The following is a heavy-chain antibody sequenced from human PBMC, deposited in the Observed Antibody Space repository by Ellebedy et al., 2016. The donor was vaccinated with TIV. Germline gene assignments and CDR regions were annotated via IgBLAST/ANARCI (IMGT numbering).Heavy chain of an antibody. CDR3: ARVGFCFVTGCSWGYDL. D-gene: IGHD3-16*01. V-gene: IGHV3-7*04. J-gene: IGHJ5*02. CDR2: IKQEGREK. Sequence: GESLKISCKASGFMFEDYWMSWVRQAPGKGLEWVASIKQEGREKYYVDSVEGRFTVSRDNARNSVYLQTDSPRAEDTAVYYCARVGFCFVTGCSWGYDLWGPGTLVTVSP. CDR1: GFMFEDYW.